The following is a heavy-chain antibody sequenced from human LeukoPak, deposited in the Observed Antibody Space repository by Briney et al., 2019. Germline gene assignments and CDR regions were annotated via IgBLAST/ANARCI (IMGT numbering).Heavy chain of an antibody. Sequence: SETLSLTCSVSGGSISRHFWSWIRQPPGKGLDWIAFIHYSGRTKYNPSLQSRVTISIDTSENNFSLKLTSVTAADTAVNYCARLLDNDSSGDPDTFDMWGQGTVVSVSS. CDR2: IHYSGRT. J-gene: IGHJ3*02. V-gene: IGHV4-59*11. CDR1: GGSISRHF. D-gene: IGHD3-22*01. CDR3: ARLLDNDSSGDPDTFDM.